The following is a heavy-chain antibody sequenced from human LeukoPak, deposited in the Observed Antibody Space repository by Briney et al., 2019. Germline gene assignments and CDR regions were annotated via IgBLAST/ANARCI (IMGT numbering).Heavy chain of an antibody. CDR3: ARGGYCSSTSCYPIYWFDP. V-gene: IGHV4-30-4*08. D-gene: IGHD2-2*01. CDR2: IYYSGST. CDR1: GGSISSGDYY. J-gene: IGHJ5*02. Sequence: SETLSLTCTVSGGSISSGDYYWSWIRQPPGKGLEWIVYIYYSGSTYYNPSLKSPFTISVDTSKNQFSLKLSSVTAADTAVYYCARGGYCSSTSCYPIYWFDPWGQGTLVTVSS.